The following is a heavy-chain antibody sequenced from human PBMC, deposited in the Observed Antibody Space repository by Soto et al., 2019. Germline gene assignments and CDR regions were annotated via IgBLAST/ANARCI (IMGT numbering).Heavy chain of an antibody. CDR2: IYHSGGT. Sequence: SETLSLTCAVSGGSISSSDWWSWVRQPPGKGLEWVGEIYHSGGTNYNPSLKSRVTISLDKSKNQFSLRLSSVTAADTAVYYCAGYYDSRGYYYNWGQGTLVTVSS. J-gene: IGHJ4*02. D-gene: IGHD3-22*01. CDR3: AGYYDSRGYYYN. CDR1: GGSISSSDW. V-gene: IGHV4-4*02.